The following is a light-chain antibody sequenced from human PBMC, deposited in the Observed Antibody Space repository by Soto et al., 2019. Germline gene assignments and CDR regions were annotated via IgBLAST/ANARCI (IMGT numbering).Light chain of an antibody. J-gene: IGLJ2*01. CDR1: RSNIGAGYD. CDR2: GNT. CDR3: QSYDNSLSGWV. V-gene: IGLV1-40*01. Sequence: QSVLTQPPSVSGAPGQRVTISCTGSRSNIGAGYDVHWYQHLPGTTPKLLIYGNTNRPSGVPDRFSGSNSGTSASLAITGLQAEDEADYYCQSYDNSLSGWVFGGGTQLTVL.